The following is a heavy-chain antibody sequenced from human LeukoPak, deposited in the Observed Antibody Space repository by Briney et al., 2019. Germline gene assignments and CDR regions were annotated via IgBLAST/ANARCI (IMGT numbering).Heavy chain of an antibody. CDR2: ISSSGSTI. CDR1: GFTFSSYE. V-gene: IGHV3-48*03. Sequence: GGSLRLSCAASGFTFSSYEMNWVRQAPGKGLEWVSYISSSGSTIYYADSVKGRFTISRDNAKNSLSLQMNSLRGEDTAVYYCARDLGGSSPFDYWGQGTLVTVSS. D-gene: IGHD2-15*01. CDR3: ARDLGGSSPFDY. J-gene: IGHJ4*02.